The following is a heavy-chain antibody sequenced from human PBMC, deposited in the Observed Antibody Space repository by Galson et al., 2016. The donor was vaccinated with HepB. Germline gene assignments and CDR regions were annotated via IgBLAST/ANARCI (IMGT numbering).Heavy chain of an antibody. CDR1: GGSISSYY. D-gene: IGHD6-19*01. CDR3: ARDRRMAGGAFDV. J-gene: IGHJ3*01. Sequence: ETLSLTCTVSGGSISSYYWSWIRQPPGKGLEWIGYIYYSGSTNYNPSLKSRVTISVDTSKNQFSLKLSSVTAADTAVYYCARDRRMAGGAFDVWGQGTMGTVSS. CDR2: IYYSGST. V-gene: IGHV4-59*01.